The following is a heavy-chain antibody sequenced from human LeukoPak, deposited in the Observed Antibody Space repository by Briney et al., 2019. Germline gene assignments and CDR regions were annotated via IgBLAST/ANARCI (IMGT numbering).Heavy chain of an antibody. Sequence: GGSLRLSCAASGFTFSSYSMNWVRQAPGKGLEWVSGISWNSVSIGYADSVKGRFTTSRDNAKNSLYLQMNSLRPEDTALYYCAKGYAAAYPYYYYFGMDVWGQGTTVTASS. CDR1: GFTFSSYS. CDR2: ISWNSVSI. CDR3: AKGYAAAYPYYYYFGMDV. V-gene: IGHV3-9*01. D-gene: IGHD6-25*01. J-gene: IGHJ6*02.